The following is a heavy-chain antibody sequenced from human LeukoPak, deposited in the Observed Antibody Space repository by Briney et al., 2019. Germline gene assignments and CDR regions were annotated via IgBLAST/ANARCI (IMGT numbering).Heavy chain of an antibody. CDR1: GGSISSYY. CDR3: ARDVGYYDSSGYPVDAFDI. V-gene: IGHV4-59*01. Sequence: SETLSLTCTVSGGSISSYYWSWIRQPPGKGLEWIGYIYYSGSTNYNPSLKSRVTISVDTSKNQFSLKLSSVTAADTAVYYCARDVGYYDSSGYPVDAFDIWAKGQWSPSLQ. CDR2: IYYSGST. J-gene: IGHJ3*02. D-gene: IGHD3-22*01.